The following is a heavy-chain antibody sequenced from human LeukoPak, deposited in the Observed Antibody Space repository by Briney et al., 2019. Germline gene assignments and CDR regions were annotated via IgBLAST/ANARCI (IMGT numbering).Heavy chain of an antibody. CDR3: ARGGRELRNYCYYMGV. V-gene: IGHV3-30*03. D-gene: IGHD1-26*01. J-gene: IGHJ6*03. Sequence: QLVESGGGVVQPGRSLRLSCTASGFTSSSYSMHWVRQAPGKGLEWVSFISFDGSNKYYADSVKGRFTISRDNSKNTLYLQMSSLRAEDTAVYFCARGGRELRNYCYYMGVWGKGTTVTVSS. CDR2: ISFDGSNK. CDR1: GFTSSSYS.